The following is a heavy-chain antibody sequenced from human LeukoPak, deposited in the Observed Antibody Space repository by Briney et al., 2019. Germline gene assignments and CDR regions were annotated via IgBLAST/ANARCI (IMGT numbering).Heavy chain of an antibody. J-gene: IGHJ4*02. CDR3: ARSSTGWSVDF. V-gene: IGHV1-18*01. CDR1: GYTFIHYG. D-gene: IGHD6-19*01. Sequence: GASVKVSCKASGYTFIHYGVSWVRQAPGQGLEWMGWINSNGGGTLYARSLQGRVTLTTDTSTSTLYMELRTLRSDDTAVYYCARSSTGWSVDFWGQGTLVTVSS. CDR2: INSNGGGT.